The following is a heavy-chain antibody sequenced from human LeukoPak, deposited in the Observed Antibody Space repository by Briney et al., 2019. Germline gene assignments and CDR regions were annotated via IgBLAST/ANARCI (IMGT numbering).Heavy chain of an antibody. CDR3: AKDVGKWESLHFFDY. J-gene: IGHJ4*02. V-gene: IGHV3-23*01. CDR1: GFTFSTNA. CDR2: ISGSGAST. Sequence: GGSLRLSCLTSGFTFSTNAMSWVRQAPGRGLEWISGISGSGASTYYADSVTGRFTISRDNSRNTLYLQMNSLRGDDTAVYYCAKDVGKWESLHFFDYWGQGTLVTVSS. D-gene: IGHD1-26*01.